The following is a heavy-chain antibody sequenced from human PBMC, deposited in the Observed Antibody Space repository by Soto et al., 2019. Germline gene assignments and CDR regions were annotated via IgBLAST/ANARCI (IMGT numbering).Heavy chain of an antibody. Sequence: PSETLSLTCAVYGGSFSGYYWSWIRQPPGKGLEWIGEINHSGSTNYNPSLKSRVTISVDTSKNQFSLKLSSVTAADTAVYYCATRSFYYYYGMDVWGQGTTVPVSS. CDR1: GGSFSGYY. CDR2: INHSGST. V-gene: IGHV4-34*01. CDR3: ATRSFYYYYGMDV. J-gene: IGHJ6*02.